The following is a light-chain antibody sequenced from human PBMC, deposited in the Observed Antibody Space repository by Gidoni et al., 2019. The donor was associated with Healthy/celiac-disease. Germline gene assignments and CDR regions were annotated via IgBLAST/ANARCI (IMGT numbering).Light chain of an antibody. CDR3: QQYGSSPLT. V-gene: IGKV3-20*01. J-gene: IGKJ4*01. Sequence: EIALSLSPGTLSLPPGERATLSCRASQSVSSSYLAWYQQKPGQAPRLLIYGASSRATGIPDRFSGSGSGTDFTLTISRLEPEDFAVYYCQQYGSSPLTFGGGTKVEIK. CDR1: QSVSSSY. CDR2: GAS.